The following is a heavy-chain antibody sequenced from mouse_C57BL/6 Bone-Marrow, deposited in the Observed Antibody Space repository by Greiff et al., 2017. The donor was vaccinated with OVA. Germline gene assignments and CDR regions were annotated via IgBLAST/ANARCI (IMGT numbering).Heavy chain of an antibody. CDR1: GFTFSSYG. D-gene: IGHD1-1*01. V-gene: IGHV5-6*01. CDR2: ISSGGSYN. J-gene: IGHJ2*01. CDR3: ARHYYCSSYY. Sequence: EVQLVESGGDLVKPGGSLKLSCAASGFTFSSYGMSWVRQTPDKRLEWVATISSGGSYNYYPDSVKGRFTISRDNAKNTLYLQMRSLKSEDTAMYYCARHYYCSSYYWGQGTTLTVSS.